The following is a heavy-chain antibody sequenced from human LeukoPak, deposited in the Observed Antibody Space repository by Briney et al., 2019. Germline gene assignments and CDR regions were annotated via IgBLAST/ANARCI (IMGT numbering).Heavy chain of an antibody. D-gene: IGHD6-13*01. J-gene: IGHJ5*02. CDR2: ISGDGGST. CDR1: GLTFDDYA. V-gene: IGHV3-43*02. Sequence: GGSLRLSCAASGLTFDDYAMHWVRQAPGKGLEWVSLISGDGGSTYYADSVKGRFTISRDNSKNSLYLQMNSLRTEDTALYYCAKDSKVRYSSSWYLFDLWGQGTLVTVSS. CDR3: AKDSKVRYSSSWYLFDL.